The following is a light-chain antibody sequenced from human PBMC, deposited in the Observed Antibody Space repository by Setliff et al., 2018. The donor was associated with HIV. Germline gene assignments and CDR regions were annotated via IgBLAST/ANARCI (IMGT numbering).Light chain of an antibody. CDR2: EVS. CDR3: SSYTSAMTLV. Sequence: QSVLTQPASVSGSPGQSITISCSGTGSDVGGYPYVSWYQQHPGKTPKLIIYEVSNRPSGVSNRFSGSKSGNTASLTISGLQTEDEADYYCSSYTSAMTLVFGGGTKATVL. J-gene: IGLJ3*02. V-gene: IGLV2-14*03. CDR1: GSDVGGYPY.